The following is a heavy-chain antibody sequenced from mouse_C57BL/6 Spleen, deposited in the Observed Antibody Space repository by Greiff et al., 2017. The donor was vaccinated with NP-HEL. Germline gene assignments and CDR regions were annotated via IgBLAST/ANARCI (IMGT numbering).Heavy chain of an antibody. V-gene: IGHV5-12*01. CDR2: ISNGGGST. J-gene: IGHJ1*03. CDR1: GFPFSDYY. CDR3: ARLPSWYFDV. Sequence: EVMLVESGGGLVQPGGSLKLSCAASGFPFSDYYMYWVRQTPEKRLEWVAYISNGGGSTYYPDTVKGRFTISRDNAKNTLYLQMSRLKSEDTAMYYCARLPSWYFDVWGTGTTVTVSS.